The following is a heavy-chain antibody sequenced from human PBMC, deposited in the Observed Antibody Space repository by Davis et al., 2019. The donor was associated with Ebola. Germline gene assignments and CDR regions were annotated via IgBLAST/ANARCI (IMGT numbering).Heavy chain of an antibody. CDR3: ARAPDRGQYNWFDP. CDR2: IIPILGIA. J-gene: IGHJ5*02. CDR1: GCTFSSYA. V-gene: IGHV1-69*04. Sequence: SVKVSCKASGCTFSSYAISWVRQAPGQGLEWMGRIIPILGIANYAQKFQGRVTITADKSTSTAYMELSSLRSEDTAVYYCARAPDRGQYNWFDPWGQGTLVTVSS. D-gene: IGHD2-15*01.